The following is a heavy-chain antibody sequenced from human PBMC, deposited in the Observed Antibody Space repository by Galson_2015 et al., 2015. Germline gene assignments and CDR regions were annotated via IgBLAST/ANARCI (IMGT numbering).Heavy chain of an antibody. CDR2: IYYSGST. CDR3: ARDLRGATDNY. V-gene: IGHV4-39*07. D-gene: IGHD1-26*01. J-gene: IGHJ4*02. CDR1: GGSISSSSYY. Sequence: ETLSLTCTVSGGSISSSSYYWGWIRQPPGKGLEWIGSIYYSGSTYYNPSLKSRVTISVDTSKNQFSLKLSSVTAADTAVYYCARDLRGATDNYWGQGTLVTVSS.